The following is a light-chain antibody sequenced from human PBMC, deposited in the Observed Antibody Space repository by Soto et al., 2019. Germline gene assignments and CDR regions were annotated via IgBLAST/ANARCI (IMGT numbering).Light chain of an antibody. J-gene: IGLJ3*02. V-gene: IGLV2-14*01. CDR2: DVS. CDR1: SSDVGAYNY. Sequence: QSVLTQPASVSGSPGQSIIISCSGTSSDVGAYNYVSWYQQYPGKAPKLMIYDVSNRPSGVSNRFSGSKSGNTASLTISGLQAENEADYYCSSYCTSSTRVFCGGTKLTVL. CDR3: SSYCTSSTRV.